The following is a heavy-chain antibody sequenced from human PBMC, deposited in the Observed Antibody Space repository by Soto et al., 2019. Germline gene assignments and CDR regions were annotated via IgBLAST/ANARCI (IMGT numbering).Heavy chain of an antibody. CDR2: INPNSGGT. CDR3: ATIAAADTTDWQDAPRYAFDI. D-gene: IGHD6-13*01. CDR1: GYTFTGYY. J-gene: IGHJ3*02. V-gene: IGHV1-2*02. Sequence: ASVKVSCKASGYTFTGYYMHWVRQAPGQGLEWMGWINPNSGGTNYAQKFQGRVTMTRDTSISTAYMELSRLRSDDTAVYYCATIAAADTTDWQDAPRYAFDIWGQGTMVTVS.